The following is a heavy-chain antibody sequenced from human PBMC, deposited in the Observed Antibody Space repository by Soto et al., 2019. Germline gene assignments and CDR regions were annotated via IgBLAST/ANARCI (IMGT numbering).Heavy chain of an antibody. CDR2: ISGDKGTT. V-gene: IGHV1-18*04. CDR3: ARELTMIVVTDY. D-gene: IGHD3-22*01. Sequence: GASVKVSCKASTDTFIRNTITWVRQAPGQGLEWMGWISGDKGTTDYAENVQGRVTMTRDTSTGTAYMELRGLRSDDTAVYYCARELTMIVVTDYWGQGTLVTVSS. CDR1: TDTFIRNT. J-gene: IGHJ4*02.